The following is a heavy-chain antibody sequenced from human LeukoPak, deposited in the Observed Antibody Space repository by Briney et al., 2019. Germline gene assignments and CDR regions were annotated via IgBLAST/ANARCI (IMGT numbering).Heavy chain of an antibody. D-gene: IGHD5-24*01. CDR1: GGSISSYY. Sequence: SETLSLTCTVSGGSISSYYWSWTRQPPGKGLEWIAYISYSGSTNYNPSLKSRVTISVDTSKNQFSLKLSSVTAADTAVYYCAGGYKYAYYNYYYMDVWGKGTTVTVSS. J-gene: IGHJ6*03. V-gene: IGHV4-59*01. CDR3: AGGYKYAYYNYYYMDV. CDR2: ISYSGST.